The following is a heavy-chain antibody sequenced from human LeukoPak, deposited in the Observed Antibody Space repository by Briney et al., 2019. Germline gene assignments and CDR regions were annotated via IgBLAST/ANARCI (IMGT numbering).Heavy chain of an antibody. CDR1: GGSFSGYY. CDR3: ARDRGYYDYVWGSYRQGPFDY. J-gene: IGHJ4*02. Sequence: ETLSLTCAVYGGSFSGYYWSWVRQAPGKGLEWVSVIYSGGSTYYADSVKGRFTISRDNSKNTLYLQMNSLRAEDTAVYYCARDRGYYDYVWGSYRQGPFDYWGQGTLVTVSS. D-gene: IGHD3-16*02. V-gene: IGHV3-66*01. CDR2: IYSGGST.